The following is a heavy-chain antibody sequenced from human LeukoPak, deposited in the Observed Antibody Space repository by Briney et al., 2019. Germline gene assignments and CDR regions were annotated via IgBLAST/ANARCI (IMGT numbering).Heavy chain of an antibody. CDR1: VYTFITNG. D-gene: IGHD3-10*01. J-gene: IGHJ4*02. CDR2: ISAYNGNT. V-gene: IGHV1-18*01. Sequence: GASVKVSSTASVYTFITNGISRVRHAPGERLEWMGWISAYNGNTNDTQKFQGRVAMTTDTSTSTANMQLRSLRSDDTAVYFCARMYYYASGNSDREKYYFDYWGQGTLVTVSS. CDR3: ARMYYYASGNSDREKYYFDY.